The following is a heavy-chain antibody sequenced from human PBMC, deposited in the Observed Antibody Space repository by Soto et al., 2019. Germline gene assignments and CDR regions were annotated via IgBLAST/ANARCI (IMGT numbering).Heavy chain of an antibody. V-gene: IGHV3-15*07. J-gene: IGHJ4*02. CDR1: GFTFSNAW. CDR2: IKSKTDGVKT. Sequence: EVQLVESGGGLVKPGGSLRLSCAASGFTFSNAWMNWVRQAPGKGLEWVGRIKSKTDGVKTDYAAPVKGRFTISRDDSKNTLYLQMNSLKTEDTAVYYCTTEPGCPVAEDYWGQGTLVTVSS. D-gene: IGHD6-19*01. CDR3: TTEPGCPVAEDY.